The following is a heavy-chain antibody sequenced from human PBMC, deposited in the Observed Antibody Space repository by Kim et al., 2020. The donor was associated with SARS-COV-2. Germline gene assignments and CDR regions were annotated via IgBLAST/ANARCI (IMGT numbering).Heavy chain of an antibody. D-gene: IGHD1-26*01. Sequence: GGSLRLSCAASGFTFSDHYMDWVRQAPGKGLEWVGRTRNKANSYTTEYAASVKGRFTISRDDSKNSLYLQMNSLKTEDTAVYYCARENIVGKTRAFDIWGQGTMVTVSS. CDR1: GFTFSDHY. V-gene: IGHV3-72*01. CDR2: TRNKANSYTT. J-gene: IGHJ3*02. CDR3: ARENIVGKTRAFDI.